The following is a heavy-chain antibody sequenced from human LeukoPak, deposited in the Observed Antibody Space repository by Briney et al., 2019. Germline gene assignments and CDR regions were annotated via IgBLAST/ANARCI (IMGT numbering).Heavy chain of an antibody. J-gene: IGHJ4*02. Sequence: PSETLSLTCTVSGYSISSGYYWGWLRQPPGKGLEYIGSIYHSGSTYYNPSLKSRVTIAVDTSKNQFSLKLSSVTAADTAVYYCASHNSGSNSYFDCWGQGTLVTVSS. D-gene: IGHD1-26*01. CDR3: ASHNSGSNSYFDC. V-gene: IGHV4-38-2*02. CDR1: GYSISSGYY. CDR2: IYHSGST.